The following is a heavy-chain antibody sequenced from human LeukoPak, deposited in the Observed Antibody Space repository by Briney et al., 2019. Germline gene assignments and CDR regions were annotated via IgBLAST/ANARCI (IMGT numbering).Heavy chain of an antibody. Sequence: GGSLRLSCAASGFTFSDYWMTWVRQAPGKGLAWVAHIKQDGSEKYYVDSVKGRFTISRDNAKSLLYLQMNSLGAEDTAVYYCARGWNYAFRFDYWGQGTLVTVSS. CDR2: IKQDGSEK. CDR1: GFTFSDYW. V-gene: IGHV3-7*01. J-gene: IGHJ4*02. D-gene: IGHD1-7*01. CDR3: ARGWNYAFRFDY.